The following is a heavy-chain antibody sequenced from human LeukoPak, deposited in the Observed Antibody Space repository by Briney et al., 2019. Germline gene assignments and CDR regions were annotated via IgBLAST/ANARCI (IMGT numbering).Heavy chain of an antibody. CDR1: GNSISSGDNY. J-gene: IGHJ4*02. Sequence: SQTLSLTCTVSGNSISSGDNYWSWIRQPAGKGLEWIGRIYTSGSTNYNPSLKSRVTISGDTSKNQFSLRLSSVTAADTAVYYCARASYSYDINGWVPFDYWGQGALVTVSS. D-gene: IGHD3-22*01. V-gene: IGHV4-61*02. CDR2: IYTSGST. CDR3: ARASYSYDINGWVPFDY.